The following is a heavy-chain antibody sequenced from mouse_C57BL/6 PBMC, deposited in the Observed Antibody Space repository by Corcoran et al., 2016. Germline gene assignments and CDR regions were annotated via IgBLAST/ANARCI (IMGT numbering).Heavy chain of an antibody. CDR2: IDPANGNT. J-gene: IGHJ3*01. CDR3: ATDSWVAC. Sequence: EVQLQQSVAELVRPGASVKLSCTASGFNIKNTYMHWVKQRPEQGLAWLGRIDPANGNTKYAPKCQGKATITADTSSNTAYLQLSSLSAEDTAIYYCATDSWVACWGQGTLVTGSA. V-gene: IGHV14-3*01. CDR1: GFNIKNTY. D-gene: IGHD2-4*01.